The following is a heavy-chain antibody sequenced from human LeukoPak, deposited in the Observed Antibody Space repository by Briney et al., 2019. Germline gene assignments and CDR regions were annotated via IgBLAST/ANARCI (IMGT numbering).Heavy chain of an antibody. V-gene: IGHV1-46*01. CDR2: INPSGGST. J-gene: IGHJ5*02. CDR1: GYTFTSYY. D-gene: IGHD2-2*01. CDR3: ARDFKVPAAMRGFDP. Sequence: ASVKVSCKASGYTFTSYYMHWVRQAPGRGLEWMGIINPSGGSTSYAQKFQGRVTMTRDMSTSTAYMELSSLRSEDTAVYYCARDFKVPAAMRGFDPWGQGTLVTVSS.